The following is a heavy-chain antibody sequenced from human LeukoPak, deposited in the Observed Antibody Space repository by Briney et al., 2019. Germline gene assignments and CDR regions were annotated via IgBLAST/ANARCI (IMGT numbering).Heavy chain of an antibody. D-gene: IGHD2-15*01. CDR1: GYIFTDYA. J-gene: IGHJ6*03. CDR2: MNGGNGNT. Sequence: ASVKVSCKASGYIFTDYAIHWLRQAPGQRPERMGWMNGGNGNTKYSQKFQGRITLIRDTSAATAYMELSSLRRDDLAVYYCARGRGTSGSNRDFYYYYYMDVWGKGTTVTVSS. V-gene: IGHV1-3*01. CDR3: ARGRGTSGSNRDFYYYYYMDV.